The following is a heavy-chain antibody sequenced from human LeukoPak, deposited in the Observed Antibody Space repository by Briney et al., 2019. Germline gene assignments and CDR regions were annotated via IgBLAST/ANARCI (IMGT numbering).Heavy chain of an antibody. D-gene: IGHD3-16*02. CDR3: AIVLAATARSVAFDI. CDR2: IYLGDSDN. V-gene: IGHV5-51*01. J-gene: IGHJ3*02. CDR1: VHSFTNYW. Sequence: GESLKISCANFVHSFTNYWIGWVRQLRGKGLEFFGIIYLGDSDNRYSPSLQRQVIISADTSISTPYLQWSSLKGSDTAMHYCAIVLAATARSVAFDIWGQGTMVTVSS.